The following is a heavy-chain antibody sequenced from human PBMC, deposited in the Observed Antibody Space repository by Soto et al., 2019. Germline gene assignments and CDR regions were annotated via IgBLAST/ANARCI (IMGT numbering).Heavy chain of an antibody. D-gene: IGHD4-17*01. V-gene: IGHV4-59*01. CDR1: GGSISSYY. CDR3: ARLYGLDAFDI. Sequence: QVQLQESGPGLVKPSETLSLTCTVSGGSISSYYWSWIRQPPGKGLEWIGYIYYSGSTNYNPSLKSRVTISVDTSKNQFSLKLSSVTAADTAVYYCARLYGLDAFDIWGQGTTVTVSS. CDR2: IYYSGST. J-gene: IGHJ3*02.